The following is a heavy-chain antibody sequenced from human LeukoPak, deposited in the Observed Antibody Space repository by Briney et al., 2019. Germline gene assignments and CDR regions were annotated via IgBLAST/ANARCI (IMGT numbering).Heavy chain of an antibody. V-gene: IGHV4-59*01. CDR1: GGSISSYY. CDR2: IYYSGST. Sequence: PSETLSLTCTVSGGSISSYYWSWIRQPPGKGLEWIGCIYYSGSTNYNPSLKSRVTISVDTSKNQFSLKLSSVTAADTAVYYCARYVTGYSGYDLGVYYFDYWGQGTLVTVSS. CDR3: ARYVTGYSGYDLGVYYFDY. D-gene: IGHD5-12*01. J-gene: IGHJ4*02.